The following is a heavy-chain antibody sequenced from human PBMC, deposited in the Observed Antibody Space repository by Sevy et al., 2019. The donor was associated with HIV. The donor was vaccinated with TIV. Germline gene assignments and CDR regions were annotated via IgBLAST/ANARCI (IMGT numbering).Heavy chain of an antibody. V-gene: IGHV3-43*01. CDR1: GFTFDDYT. J-gene: IGHJ4*02. D-gene: IGHD3-3*01. Sequence: GGSMRLSCAASGFTFDDYTMHWVRQAPGKGLEWVSLISWDGGSTYYADSVKGRFTISRDNSKNSLYLQMNSLRTEDTALYYCAKGFFGVVKSYFDYWGQGTLVTVSS. CDR3: AKGFFGVVKSYFDY. CDR2: ISWDGGST.